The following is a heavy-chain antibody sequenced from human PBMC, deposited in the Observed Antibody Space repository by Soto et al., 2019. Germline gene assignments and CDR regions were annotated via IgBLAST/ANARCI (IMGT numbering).Heavy chain of an antibody. CDR3: AGMPYTSGLRFDP. Sequence: PSETLSLTCNMSGDSYSISTYSWSWIRQPPGKALQWIGFIYQSGVTSYNPSLASRVSIPLDRSNNQCSLKLKSVTAADTAVYFCAGMPYTSGLRFDPWGRGTLVTVSS. CDR1: GDSYSISTYS. J-gene: IGHJ5*02. CDR2: IYQSGVT. D-gene: IGHD6-19*01. V-gene: IGHV4-30-2*01.